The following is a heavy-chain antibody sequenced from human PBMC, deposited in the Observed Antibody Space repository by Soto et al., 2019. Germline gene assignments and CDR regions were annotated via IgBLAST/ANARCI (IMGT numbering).Heavy chain of an antibody. CDR2: ISYDGSNK. CDR3: ARDRTWGSRSLDYYYYYGTDV. V-gene: IGHV3-30*03. CDR1: GFTFSNYG. D-gene: IGHD3-10*01. Sequence: QVQLAESGGGVVQPGRSLRLSCAASGFTFSNYGMHWVRQAPGKGLEWVAIISYDGSNKYYADSVKGRFTISRDNSENMVYLQRNSLRADETAVYYCARDRTWGSRSLDYYYYYGTDVWGQGTAVTVSS. J-gene: IGHJ6*02.